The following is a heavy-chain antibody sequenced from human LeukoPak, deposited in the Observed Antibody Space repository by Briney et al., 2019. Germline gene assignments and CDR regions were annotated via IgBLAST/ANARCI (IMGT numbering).Heavy chain of an antibody. V-gene: IGHV1-69*05. Sequence: GASVKVSCKASGGTFSSYAISWVRQAPGQGLEWMGGIIPIFGTANYAQKFQGRVTIPTDESTSTAYMQLSSLRSEDTAVYYCARGSPPYYYDSSGYYYETPFDYWGQGTLVTVSS. D-gene: IGHD3-22*01. CDR3: ARGSPPYYYDSSGYYYETPFDY. J-gene: IGHJ4*02. CDR1: GGTFSSYA. CDR2: IIPIFGTA.